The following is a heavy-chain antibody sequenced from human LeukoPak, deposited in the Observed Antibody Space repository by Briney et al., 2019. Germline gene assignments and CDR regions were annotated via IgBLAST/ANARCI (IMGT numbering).Heavy chain of an antibody. Sequence: ASVKVSRKASGYTFTGYYMHWVRQAPGQGLEWMGWINPNSGGTNYAQKFQGRVTMTRDTSISTAYMELSRLRSDNTAVYYCARGPRITMIVVVTPFDYWGQGTLVTVSS. CDR3: ARGPRITMIVVVTPFDY. J-gene: IGHJ4*02. CDR1: GYTFTGYY. V-gene: IGHV1-2*02. D-gene: IGHD3-22*01. CDR2: INPNSGGT.